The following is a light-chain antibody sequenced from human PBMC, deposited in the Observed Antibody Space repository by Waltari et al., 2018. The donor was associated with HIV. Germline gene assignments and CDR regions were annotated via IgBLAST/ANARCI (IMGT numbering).Light chain of an antibody. CDR3: QQYYSTLALT. J-gene: IGKJ4*01. CDR1: QSVLYSSNNKNY. V-gene: IGKV4-1*01. CDR2: WAS. Sequence: DIVMTQSPDSLAVSLGERATINCKSSQSVLYSSNNKNYFAWYQQKPGQPPKLLIYWASTREPGVPDRFSGSGSGTDFTLTISSLQAEDVAVYYCQQYYSTLALTFGGGTKVEIK.